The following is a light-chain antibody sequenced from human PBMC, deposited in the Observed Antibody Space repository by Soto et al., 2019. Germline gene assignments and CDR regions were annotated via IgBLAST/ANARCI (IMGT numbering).Light chain of an antibody. Sequence: EIVLTQSPATLSLSPGERATLSCRASQSVSYYLAWYQQKPGQAPRLLIYDASNRATGIPARFSGSGSGTDFTLTISSLEPEDFAVYYCQQRSNWPPRFTYGPVTKVDIK. CDR3: QQRSNWPPRFT. CDR1: QSVSYY. CDR2: DAS. V-gene: IGKV3-11*01. J-gene: IGKJ3*01.